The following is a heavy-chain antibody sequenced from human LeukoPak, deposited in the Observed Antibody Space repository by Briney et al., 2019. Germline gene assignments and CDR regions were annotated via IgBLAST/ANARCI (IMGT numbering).Heavy chain of an antibody. Sequence: GGSLRLSCAASGFTFNDYNMHWVRQAPGKGLEWVAFISYHGINKNDADSVKGRFTISRDNSENTVYLQINSLRPEDTAIYYCARGFTGRYTIDYWGQGTLVTVSS. CDR2: ISYHGINK. V-gene: IGHV3-30-3*01. J-gene: IGHJ4*02. D-gene: IGHD3-9*01. CDR3: ARGFTGRYTIDY. CDR1: GFTFNDYN.